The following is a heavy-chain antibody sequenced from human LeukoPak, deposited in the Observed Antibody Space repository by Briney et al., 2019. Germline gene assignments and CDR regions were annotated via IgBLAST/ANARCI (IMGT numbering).Heavy chain of an antibody. CDR3: ARDFESGASVFDN. D-gene: IGHD1-26*01. V-gene: IGHV3-66*01. Sequence: PGGSLRLSCAASGFTVSSSYMSWVRQAPGKGLEWASIIHRGGNTYYADYVKGRFTISRDTSKNTLYLQMSGLRAEDTAVYYCARDFESGASVFDNWGQGTLVTVSS. CDR1: GFTVSSSY. CDR2: IHRGGNT. J-gene: IGHJ4*02.